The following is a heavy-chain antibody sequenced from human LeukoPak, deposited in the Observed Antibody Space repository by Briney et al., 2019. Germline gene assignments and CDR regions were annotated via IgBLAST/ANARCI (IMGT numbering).Heavy chain of an antibody. J-gene: IGHJ2*01. CDR2: IWDEGRDK. Sequence: GGSLRLPCAASGFTFRNYGMHWVRQAPGKGLEWVAVIWDEGRDKYYADSVKGRFTISRDNSKNTLYLQMNSLRVEDTAVYYCARVPRGYSYGPYWYFDLWGRGTLVTVSS. CDR3: ARVPRGYSYGPYWYFDL. CDR1: GFTFRNYG. V-gene: IGHV3-33*08. D-gene: IGHD5-18*01.